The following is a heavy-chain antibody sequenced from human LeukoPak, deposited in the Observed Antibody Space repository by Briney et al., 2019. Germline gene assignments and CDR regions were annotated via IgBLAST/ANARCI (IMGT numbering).Heavy chain of an antibody. D-gene: IGHD3-10*01. CDR2: IYYSGST. J-gene: IGHJ4*02. CDR3: ARHYGTGRYYMFDY. CDR1: GRSISSSSYY. Sequence: KPSETLSLTCTVSGRSISSSSYYWGWIRQPGGKGLEWIGRIYYSGSTYYNPSLKSRVTRSVDTSKNQFSLKLSSVTAADTAVYYCARHYGTGRYYMFDYWGQGTLVTVSS. V-gene: IGHV4-39*01.